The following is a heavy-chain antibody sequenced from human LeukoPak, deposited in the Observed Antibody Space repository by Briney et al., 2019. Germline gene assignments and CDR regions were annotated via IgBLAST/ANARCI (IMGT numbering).Heavy chain of an antibody. CDR1: GFTFSSYW. V-gene: IGHV3-23*01. CDR3: AKEGSSSWQPEYFQH. CDR2: ISGSGGST. J-gene: IGHJ1*01. Sequence: GGSLRLSCAASGFTFSSYWMSWVRQAPGKGLEWVSAISGSGGSTYYADSVKGRFTISRDNSKNTLYLQMNSLRAEDTAVYYCAKEGSSSWQPEYFQHWGQGTLVTVSS. D-gene: IGHD6-13*01.